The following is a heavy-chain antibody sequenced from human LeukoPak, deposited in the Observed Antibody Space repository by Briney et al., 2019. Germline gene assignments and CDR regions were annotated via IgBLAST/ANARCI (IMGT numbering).Heavy chain of an antibody. CDR1: GFTFSNYG. Sequence: GRSLRLSCAASGFTFSNYGMHWVRQSPGQGLEWVAVVSYEGRTQYYADSVKGRFTISRDNSKNTLYLQMNSLRAEDTAVYYCAKGGESSGYGDYVFDYWGQGTLVTVSS. J-gene: IGHJ4*02. V-gene: IGHV3-30*18. D-gene: IGHD4-17*01. CDR3: AKGGESSGYGDYVFDY. CDR2: VSYEGRTQ.